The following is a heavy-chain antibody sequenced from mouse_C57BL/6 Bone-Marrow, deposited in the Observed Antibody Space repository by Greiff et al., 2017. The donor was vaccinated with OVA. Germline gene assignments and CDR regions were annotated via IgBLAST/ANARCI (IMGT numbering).Heavy chain of an antibody. CDR3: ARRGDYYGSSYAWFAY. J-gene: IGHJ3*01. V-gene: IGHV1-55*01. Sequence: QVQLQQSGAELVKPGASVKMSCKASGYTFTSYWITWVKQRPGQGLEWIGDIYPGSGSTNYNEKFKSKATLTVDTSSSTAYMQLSSLTSEDSAVYYCARRGDYYGSSYAWFAYWGQGTLVTVSA. CDR1: GYTFTSYW. CDR2: IYPGSGST. D-gene: IGHD1-1*01.